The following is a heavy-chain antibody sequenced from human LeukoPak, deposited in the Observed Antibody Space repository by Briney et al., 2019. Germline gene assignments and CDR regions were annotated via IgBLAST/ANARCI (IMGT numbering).Heavy chain of an antibody. CDR1: GFTFSNYW. CDR2: IKEDGSDK. J-gene: IGHJ4*02. D-gene: IGHD4-17*01. V-gene: IGHV3-7*03. Sequence: GGSLRLSCAASGFTFSNYWMSWVRQAPGKGLEWVANIKEDGSDKYHVDSVKGRFTISRDNAKNSLYLQMNSLRAEDTALYHCARGLIDYGDHYYFDYWGQGTLVTVSS. CDR3: ARGLIDYGDHYYFDY.